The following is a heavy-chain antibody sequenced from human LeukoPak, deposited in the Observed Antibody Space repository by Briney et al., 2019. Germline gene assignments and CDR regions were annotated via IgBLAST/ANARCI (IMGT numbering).Heavy chain of an antibody. V-gene: IGHV3-23*01. D-gene: IGHD2-15*01. CDR3: AAGWYFDY. J-gene: IGHJ4*02. CDR1: GFTFSSYA. Sequence: GGSLRLSCAASGFTFSSYAMSWVRQTPGKGLEWVSAISDSGRNTYYADFVKGRFTISRDDSKNTLYLQMNSLRAEDTAVYYCAAGWYFDYWGQGTLVTVSS. CDR2: ISDSGRNT.